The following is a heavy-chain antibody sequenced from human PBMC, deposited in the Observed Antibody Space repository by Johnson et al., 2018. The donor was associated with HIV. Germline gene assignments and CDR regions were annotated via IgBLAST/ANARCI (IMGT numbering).Heavy chain of an antibody. D-gene: IGHD1-14*01. V-gene: IGHV3-7*02. CDR2: IKQDGSDK. CDR1: GFTFSSYY. CDR3: ARGFHRGGAFDI. Sequence: MQLVESGGGLVQPGGSLRLSCAASGFTFSSYYMSWVRQAPGKGLEWVANIKQDGSDKYYVDSVKGRFTISRDNAKNSLYLQMNSLRAEDTAVYYCARGFHRGGAFDIWGQGTMVTVSS. J-gene: IGHJ3*02.